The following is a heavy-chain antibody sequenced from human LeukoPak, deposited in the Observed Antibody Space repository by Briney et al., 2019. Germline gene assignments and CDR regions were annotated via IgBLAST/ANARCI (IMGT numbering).Heavy chain of an antibody. CDR3: AREATVKLEPPASEYYYYYYMDV. CDR1: GYTFTSYG. V-gene: IGHV1-18*01. D-gene: IGHD4-11*01. J-gene: IGHJ6*03. CDR2: ISAYNGNT. Sequence: GASVKVSCKASGYTFTSYGISWVRQAPGQGLEWMGWISAYNGNTNYAQKLQGRVTMTTDTSTSTAYMELRSLRSDDTAVYYCAREATVKLEPPASEYYYYYYMDVWGKGTTVTVSS.